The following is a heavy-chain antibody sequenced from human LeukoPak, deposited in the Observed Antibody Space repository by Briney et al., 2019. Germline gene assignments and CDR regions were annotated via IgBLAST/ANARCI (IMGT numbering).Heavy chain of an antibody. CDR2: INPSGGTT. CDR3: ARVHMGDNWFDP. D-gene: IGHD2-21*01. J-gene: IGHJ5*02. CDR1: GYTFTAYY. Sequence: ASVKVSCKASGYTFTAYYMHWVRQAPGQGLEWMGIINPSGGTTSYAQKFQGRVTMTRDTSTSTVYMELSSLRSEDTAVYYCARVHMGDNWFDPWGQGTLVTVSS. V-gene: IGHV1-46*03.